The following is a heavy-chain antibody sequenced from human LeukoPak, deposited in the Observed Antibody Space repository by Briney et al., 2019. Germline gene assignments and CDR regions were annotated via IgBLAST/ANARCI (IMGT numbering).Heavy chain of an antibody. J-gene: IGHJ5*02. CDR1: GGSISSGDYY. V-gene: IGHV4-30-4*01. CDR2: IYYSGST. D-gene: IGHD6-13*01. Sequence: SQTLSLTCTVSGGSISSGDYYWRWLRQPPGTGLEWIGYIYYSGSTYYNPSLKSRVTISVDTSKNQFSLKLSSVTAADTAVYYCARSYSNNWYAGFDPWGQGTLVTVSS. CDR3: ARSYSNNWYAGFDP.